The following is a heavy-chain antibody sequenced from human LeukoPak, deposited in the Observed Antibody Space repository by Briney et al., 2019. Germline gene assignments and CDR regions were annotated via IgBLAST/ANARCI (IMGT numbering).Heavy chain of an antibody. Sequence: GGSLRLSCAASGFTFSSYAMSWVRQAPGKGLEWVSAISGSGLSTYYADSVKGRFSISRDNSKNTLYLQMNSLRADDTAVYYCAKEMAPEGYSYGYDYWGQGTLVTVSS. V-gene: IGHV3-23*01. CDR2: ISGSGLST. CDR3: AKEMAPEGYSYGYDY. D-gene: IGHD5-18*01. CDR1: GFTFSSYA. J-gene: IGHJ4*02.